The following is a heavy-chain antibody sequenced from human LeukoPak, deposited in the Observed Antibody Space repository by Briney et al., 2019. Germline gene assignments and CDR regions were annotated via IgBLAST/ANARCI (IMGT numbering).Heavy chain of an antibody. CDR1: GFPFNRYT. Sequence: PGGSLRLSCVASGFPFNRYTMNWVRQAPGKGLEWVSSISSSSDYIYYRDSVKGRFTISRDNAKNSMFLQMNSLRAEDTAVYYCARRRVITPSYFDYWGQGILVTVSS. CDR3: ARRRVITPSYFDY. V-gene: IGHV3-21*01. D-gene: IGHD4-23*01. J-gene: IGHJ4*02. CDR2: ISSSSDYI.